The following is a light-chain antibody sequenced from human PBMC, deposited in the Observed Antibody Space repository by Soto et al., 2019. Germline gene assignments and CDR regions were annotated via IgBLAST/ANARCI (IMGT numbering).Light chain of an antibody. CDR1: QSVRSSS. CDR3: QQYQFGTSQA. V-gene: IGKV3-20*01. CDR2: AAS. J-gene: IGKJ1*01. Sequence: KVLTQSPGTLSLSQGERATLSCRSSQSVRSSSFAWYQQKPGQAPRLLIYAASTRATGIPDRFSGSGSGTDFTLTISRLEPEDFAVYYCQQYQFGTSQAFGQGTMVDVK.